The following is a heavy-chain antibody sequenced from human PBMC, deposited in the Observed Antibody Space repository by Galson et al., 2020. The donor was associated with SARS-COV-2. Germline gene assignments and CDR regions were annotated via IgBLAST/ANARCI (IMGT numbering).Heavy chain of an antibody. CDR1: GGSLTYYY. CDR2: IYYNGHT. V-gene: IGHV4-59*01. D-gene: IGHD5-12*01. CDR3: ARTGVVATAEFDY. Sequence: SETLSLTCSVSGGSLTYYYWSWIRQPPGKGLEWIGYIYYNGHTNYNPSLKGRVTISIDRSKNQISLELNSAEAADTAMYYCARTGVVATAEFDYWGQGTLVSVSS. J-gene: IGHJ4*02.